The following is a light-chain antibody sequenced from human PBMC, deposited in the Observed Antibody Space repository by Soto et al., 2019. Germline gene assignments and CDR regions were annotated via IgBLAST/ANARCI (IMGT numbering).Light chain of an antibody. CDR3: SSYTSSSTLV. V-gene: IGLV2-14*01. J-gene: IGLJ2*01. CDR2: EVS. Sequence: QSALTQPASVSGSPGQSVTISCAGTSSDVGRYNYVSWYQQYPGKAPKLMIYEVSNRPSGISNRFSGSKSGNTASLTISGLQAEDEADYFCSSYTSSSTLVFGGGTKLTVL. CDR1: SSDVGRYNY.